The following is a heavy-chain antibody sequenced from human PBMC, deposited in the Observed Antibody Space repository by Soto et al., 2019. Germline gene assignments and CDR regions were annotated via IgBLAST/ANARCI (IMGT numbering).Heavy chain of an antibody. J-gene: IGHJ4*02. D-gene: IGHD3-22*01. V-gene: IGHV3-30*18. CDR1: GFTFSSYG. CDR2: ISYDGSNK. CDR3: AKDLNYYDSSGYYGEQFY. Sequence: GGSLRLSCAASGFTFSSYGMHWVRQAPGKGLEWVAVISYDGSNKYYADSVKGRFTISRDNSKNTLYLQMNSLRAEDTAVYYCAKDLNYYDSSGYYGEQFYWGQGTLVTVSS.